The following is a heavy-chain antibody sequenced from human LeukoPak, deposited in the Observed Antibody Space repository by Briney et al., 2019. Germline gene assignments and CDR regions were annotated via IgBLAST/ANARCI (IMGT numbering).Heavy chain of an antibody. V-gene: IGHV4-34*01. CDR3: ARGVGLLWFGTVSQRYYFDY. CDR2: INHSGST. D-gene: IGHD3-10*01. CDR1: GGSFSGYY. J-gene: IGHJ4*02. Sequence: PSETLSLTCAVYGGSFSGYYWSWIRQPPGKGLEWIGEINHSGSTNYNPSLKSRVTISVDTSKNQFSLKLSSVTAADTAVYYCARGVGLLWFGTVSQRYYFDYWGQGTLVTVSS.